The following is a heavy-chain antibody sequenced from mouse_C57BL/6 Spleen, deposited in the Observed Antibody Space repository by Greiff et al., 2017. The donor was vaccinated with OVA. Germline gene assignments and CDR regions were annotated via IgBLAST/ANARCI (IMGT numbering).Heavy chain of an antibody. D-gene: IGHD4-1*02. CDR2: INYDGSST. V-gene: IGHV5-16*01. Sequence: EVKLMESEGGLVQPGSSMKLSCTASGFTFSDYYMAWVRQVPEKGLEWVANINYDGSSTYYLDSLKSRFITSRDNAKNILYLQMSSLKSEDTATYYCARGPTGYWYFDVWGTGTTVTVSS. CDR1: GFTFSDYY. CDR3: ARGPTGYWYFDV. J-gene: IGHJ1*03.